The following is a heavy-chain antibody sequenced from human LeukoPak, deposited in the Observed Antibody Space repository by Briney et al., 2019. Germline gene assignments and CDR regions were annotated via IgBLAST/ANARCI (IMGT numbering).Heavy chain of an antibody. Sequence: GRSLRLSGAASEFTFSSFGMHWVRKAPGKGLEWVAFIQYDGNNNYYADSVKGRFTIYRDNSKNTLYLQMNSLRADDTAVYYCAKDEEILWFGDGGFDDWGQGTLVTVSS. CDR3: AKDEEILWFGDGGFDD. V-gene: IGHV3-30*02. D-gene: IGHD3-10*01. CDR2: IQYDGNNN. J-gene: IGHJ4*02. CDR1: EFTFSSFG.